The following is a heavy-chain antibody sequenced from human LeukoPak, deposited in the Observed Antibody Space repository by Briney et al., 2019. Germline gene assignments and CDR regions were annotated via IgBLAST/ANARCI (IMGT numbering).Heavy chain of an antibody. CDR1: GGSISSSNW. J-gene: IGHJ4*02. V-gene: IGHV4-4*02. CDR2: IYHSGST. Sequence: PSGTLSLTCAVSGGSISSSNWWSWVRQPPGKGLEWIGEIYHSGSTNYNPTLKSRVTISVDKSKNQFSLKLSSVTAADTAVYYCARQGDIVVVPAAGWVGPFDYWGQGTLVTVSS. D-gene: IGHD2-2*01. CDR3: ARQGDIVVVPAAGWVGPFDY.